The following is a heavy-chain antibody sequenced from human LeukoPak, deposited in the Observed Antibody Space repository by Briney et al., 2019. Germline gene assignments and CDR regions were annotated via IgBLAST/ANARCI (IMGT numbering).Heavy chain of an antibody. CDR1: GYTFSSYD. D-gene: IGHD2-21*01. CDR3: ARGKGIGPRDNWCDP. V-gene: IGHV1-8*01. J-gene: IGHJ5*02. CDR2: MNPSSGNT. Sequence: GASVKVSCKTSGYTFSSYDINWVRQATGQGLEWMGWMNPSSGNTGYAQKFQGRVTMTRNTSITTAYMELSSLRSEDTAVYYCARGKGIGPRDNWCDPWGQGTLVTVSS.